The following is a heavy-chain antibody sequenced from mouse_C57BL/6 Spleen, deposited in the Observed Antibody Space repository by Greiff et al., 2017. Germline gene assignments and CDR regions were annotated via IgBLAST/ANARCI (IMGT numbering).Heavy chain of an antibody. V-gene: IGHV5-6*02. CDR1: GFNFSSYG. CDR3: ARRDGLFAY. J-gene: IGHJ3*01. CDR2: ISSGGSYT. Sequence: EVKLMESGGDLVKPGGSLKLSCAASGFNFSSYGMSWVRQTPDKRLEWVATISSGGSYTYYPDSVQGRFTISRDNAKNTQYLQMSSLKSEDTAMYYCARRDGLFAYWGQGTLVTVSA. D-gene: IGHD2-3*01.